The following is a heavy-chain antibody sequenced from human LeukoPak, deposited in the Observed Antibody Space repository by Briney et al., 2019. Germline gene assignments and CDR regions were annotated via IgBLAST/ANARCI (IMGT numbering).Heavy chain of an antibody. CDR2: INHSGST. Sequence: TSETLSLTCAVYGGSFSGYYWSWIRQPPGKGLEWIGEINHSGSTNYNPSLKSRVTISVDTSKNQFSLKLSSVTAADTAVYYCARGPDSSGWTEYFQHWGQGTLVTVSS. CDR1: GGSFSGYY. CDR3: ARGPDSSGWTEYFQH. J-gene: IGHJ1*01. D-gene: IGHD6-19*01. V-gene: IGHV4-34*01.